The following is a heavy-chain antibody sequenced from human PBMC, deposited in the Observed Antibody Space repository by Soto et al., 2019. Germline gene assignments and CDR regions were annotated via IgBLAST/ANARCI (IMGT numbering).Heavy chain of an antibody. J-gene: IGHJ4*02. D-gene: IGHD4-17*01. CDR1: GFTFSSYA. V-gene: IGHV3-23*01. Sequence: PGGSLRLSCAASGFTFSSYAMSWVRQAPGKGLEWVSAISGSGGSTYYADSVKGRFTISRDNAKNTLYLQMNSLRAEDAAVYYCARDLGPVTTSFLDYWGQGTLVTVSS. CDR3: ARDLGPVTTSFLDY. CDR2: ISGSGGST.